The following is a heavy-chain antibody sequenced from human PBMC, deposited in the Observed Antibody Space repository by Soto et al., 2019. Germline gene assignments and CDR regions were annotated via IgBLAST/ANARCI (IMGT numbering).Heavy chain of an antibody. CDR2: ISSSSSYI. J-gene: IGHJ6*02. CDR3: ARDAFCSSGSCKYYYYAMDV. D-gene: IGHD2-15*01. CDR1: LFTFSMYS. V-gene: IGHV3-21*01. Sequence: LILSCAASLFTFSMYSMTWVRQAPGKGLEWVSSISSSSSYIYYADSVKGRFTISRDNSKNTLYLQMNSLRAEDTGVYYCARDAFCSSGSCKYYYYAMDVWGQGTTVTVSS.